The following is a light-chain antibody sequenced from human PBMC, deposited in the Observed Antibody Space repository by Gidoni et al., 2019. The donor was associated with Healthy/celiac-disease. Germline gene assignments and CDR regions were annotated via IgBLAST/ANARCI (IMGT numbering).Light chain of an antibody. V-gene: IGKV1-39*01. CDR3: QQSYSTPGT. CDR1: QSISSY. J-gene: IGKJ1*01. CDR2: AAS. Sequence: DIQMTQSPSSLSASVGDRVTITCRASQSISSYLNWYQQKPGKAPKLLTYAASSLQSGVPSRFSGSGSGTDFTLTISSLQPEDFATYYCQQSYSTPGTFXQXTKVEIK.